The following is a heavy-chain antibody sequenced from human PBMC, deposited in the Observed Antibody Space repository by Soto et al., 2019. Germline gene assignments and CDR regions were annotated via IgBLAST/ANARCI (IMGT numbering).Heavy chain of an antibody. CDR2: INPNSGGT. V-gene: IGHV1-2*04. CDR1: GYTFTGYY. J-gene: IGHJ6*02. CDR3: ARARTAAAGFYYYYYGMDV. Sequence: ASVKVSCKASGYTFTGYYMHWVRQAPGQGLEWMGWINPNSGGTNYAQKFQGWVTMTRDTSISTAYMELGRLRSDDTAVYYCARARTAAAGFYYYYYGMDVWGQGTTVTVSS. D-gene: IGHD6-13*01.